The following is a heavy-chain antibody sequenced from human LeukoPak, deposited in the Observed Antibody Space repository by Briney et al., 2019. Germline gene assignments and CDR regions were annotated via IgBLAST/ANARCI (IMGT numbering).Heavy chain of an antibody. Sequence: SETLSLTCTVSGGSISSYYWSWVRQPAGKGLEWVGRIYTSGSTNYNPSLKSRVTMSVDTSKNQFSLKLSSVTAADTAVYYCARDPGTATYGMDVWGQGTTVTVSS. D-gene: IGHD1-1*01. CDR2: IYTSGST. J-gene: IGHJ6*02. CDR3: ARDPGTATYGMDV. V-gene: IGHV4-4*07. CDR1: GGSISSYY.